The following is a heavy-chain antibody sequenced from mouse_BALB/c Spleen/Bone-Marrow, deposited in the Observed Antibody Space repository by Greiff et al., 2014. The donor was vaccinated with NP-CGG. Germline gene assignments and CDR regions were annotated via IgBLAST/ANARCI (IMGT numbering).Heavy chain of an antibody. CDR1: GFSLTSYG. D-gene: IGHD1-1*01. CDR2: IWRGGST. CDR3: AKNIGYYYGSSYYAMDY. V-gene: IGHV2-5-1*01. J-gene: IGHJ4*01. Sequence: VQLQQSGPSLVQPSQSLSITCTVSGFSLTSYGVHWVRQSPGKGLEWLGGIWRGGSTDYNAAFMSRLSITKDNSKSQVFFKMNSLQADDTAIYYCAKNIGYYYGSSYYAMDYWGQGTSVTVSS.